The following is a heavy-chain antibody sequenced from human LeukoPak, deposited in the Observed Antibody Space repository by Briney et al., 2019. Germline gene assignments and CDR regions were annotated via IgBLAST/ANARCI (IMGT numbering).Heavy chain of an antibody. D-gene: IGHD3-22*01. J-gene: IGHJ3*02. CDR2: VIYDGRNK. Sequence: PGGSLRLSRPASGLSFRRCGLLGVGQAPGRGLEWVAFVIYDGRNKHYTDSVKGRFTISRDNAKNSLYVQMNSLRAEDTAVYYCAGYASSGRRNAFDIWGQGTMVTVSS. CDR3: AGYASSGRRNAFDI. CDR1: GLSFRRCG. V-gene: IGHV3-30*02.